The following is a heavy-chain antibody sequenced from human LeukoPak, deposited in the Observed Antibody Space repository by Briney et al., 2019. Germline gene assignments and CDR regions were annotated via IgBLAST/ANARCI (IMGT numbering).Heavy chain of an antibody. CDR3: ARAVENYDFWSGPASHYYYMDV. Sequence: PGGSLRLSCAASGFTVSSNYMSWVRQAPGKGLEWVSVIYSGGSTYYADSVKGRFTISRDNSKNTLYLQMNSLRAEDTAVYYCARAVENYDFWSGPASHYYYMDVWGKGTTVTVSS. V-gene: IGHV3-53*01. CDR1: GFTVSSNY. CDR2: IYSGGST. J-gene: IGHJ6*03. D-gene: IGHD3-3*01.